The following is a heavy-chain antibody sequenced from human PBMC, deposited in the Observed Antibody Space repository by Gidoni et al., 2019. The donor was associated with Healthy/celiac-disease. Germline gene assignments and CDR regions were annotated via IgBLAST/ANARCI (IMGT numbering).Heavy chain of an antibody. Sequence: EVQLVESGGGLVKPGGSLRLSCAASGFTFSSYSMNWVRQAPGKGLEWVSSISSSSSYIYYADSVKGRFTISRDNAKNSLYLQMNSLRAEDTAVYYCARDLLSSGWYGEYYYYGMDVWGQGTTVTVSS. V-gene: IGHV3-21*01. D-gene: IGHD6-19*01. J-gene: IGHJ6*02. CDR3: ARDLLSSGWYGEYYYYGMDV. CDR1: GFTFSSYS. CDR2: ISSSSSYI.